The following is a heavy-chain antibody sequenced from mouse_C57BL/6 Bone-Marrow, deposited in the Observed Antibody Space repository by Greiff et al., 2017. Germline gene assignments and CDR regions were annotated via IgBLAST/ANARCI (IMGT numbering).Heavy chain of an antibody. J-gene: IGHJ4*01. D-gene: IGHD3-3*01. CDR2: ISSGSSTI. CDR3: ARRAKDAHYAMDY. Sequence: EVQVVESGGGLVKPGGSLKLSCAASGFTFSDYGMHWVRQAPEKGLEWVAYISSGSSTIYYADTVKGRFTISRDNAKNTLFLQMTSLRSEDTAMYYCARRAKDAHYAMDYWGQGTSVTVSS. V-gene: IGHV5-17*01. CDR1: GFTFSDYG.